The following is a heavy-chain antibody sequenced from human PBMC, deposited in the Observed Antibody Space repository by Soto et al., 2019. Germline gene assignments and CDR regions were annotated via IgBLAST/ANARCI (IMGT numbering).Heavy chain of an antibody. CDR2: INPNSGGT. D-gene: IGHD6-13*01. CDR3: ARDRGVAAGTRGAFDI. Sequence: QVQLVQSGAEVKKPGASVKVSCKASGYTFTGYYMHWVRQAPGQGLEWMGWINPNSGGTNYAQKFQGWVTMTRDTSISTAYMELSRLRSDDTAVYYCARDRGVAAGTRGAFDIWGQGTMVTVSS. CDR1: GYTFTGYY. V-gene: IGHV1-2*04. J-gene: IGHJ3*02.